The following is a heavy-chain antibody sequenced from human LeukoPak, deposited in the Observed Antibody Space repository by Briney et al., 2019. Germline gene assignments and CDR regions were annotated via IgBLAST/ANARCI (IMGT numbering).Heavy chain of an antibody. CDR2: IRSKANSYAT. Sequence: GWAVRVSCAACRFTFSGSAMHWLRQASGKGLEGVGRIRSKANSYATAYAASVKGRFTISRDDSKNTAYLQMNSRKTEDTAVYYCTSGYSGSYYRDYWGQGTLVTVSS. CDR1: RFTFSGSA. J-gene: IGHJ4*02. CDR3: TSGYSGSYYRDY. D-gene: IGHD1-26*01. V-gene: IGHV3-73*01.